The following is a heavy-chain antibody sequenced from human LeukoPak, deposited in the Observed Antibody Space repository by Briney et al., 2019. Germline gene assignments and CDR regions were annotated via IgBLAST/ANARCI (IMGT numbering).Heavy chain of an antibody. J-gene: IGHJ6*02. CDR3: ARVHLGGSNSMDV. CDR2: IYNGGST. Sequence: WETLSLTCTVSGDSVSSGSYYWNWIRQPPGKGLEWIGYIYNGGSTNYNPSLKSRVTISIDTSKKQFSLKMSSVTAADTAVYYCARVHLGGSNSMDVWGQGTTVTVSS. CDR1: GDSVSSGSYY. V-gene: IGHV4-61*01. D-gene: IGHD3-16*01.